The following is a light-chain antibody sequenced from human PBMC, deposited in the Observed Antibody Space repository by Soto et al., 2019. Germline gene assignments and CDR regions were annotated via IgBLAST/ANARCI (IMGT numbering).Light chain of an antibody. CDR1: SSDVGGYNR. J-gene: IGLJ1*01. Sequence: QSALTQPPSASGSPGQSVTISCTGTSSDVGGYNRVSWYQQHPDKAPKLIIYEVTNRPSGISNRFSGSKSGDTASLTISGLQAEDEADYYCYSYRSGSAHVFGTGTKLTVL. CDR2: EVT. CDR3: YSYRSGSAHV. V-gene: IGLV2-14*01.